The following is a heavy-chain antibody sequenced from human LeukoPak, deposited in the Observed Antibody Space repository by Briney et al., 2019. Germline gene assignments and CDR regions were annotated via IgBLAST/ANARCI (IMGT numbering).Heavy chain of an antibody. CDR2: IYPGDSDT. D-gene: IGHD3-10*01. CDR1: GYRFTNYW. J-gene: IGHJ3*02. Sequence: GESLKISCKGSGYRFTNYWIAWVRQMPGKGLEWMGIIYPGDSDTRYSPSFQGQVTISADKSISTAYLQWSSLKASDTAMYYCARPYYYGSRDAFDIWGQGTMVTVSS. V-gene: IGHV5-51*01. CDR3: ARPYYYGSRDAFDI.